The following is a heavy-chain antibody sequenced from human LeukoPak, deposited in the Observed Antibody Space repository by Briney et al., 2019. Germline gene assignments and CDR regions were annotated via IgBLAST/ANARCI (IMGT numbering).Heavy chain of an antibody. V-gene: IGHV5-51*01. D-gene: IGHD6-13*01. CDR3: ARLRGYSSSWYNGDY. CDR1: GYSFTSYW. J-gene: IGHJ4*02. Sequence: HGESLKISCKGSGYSFTSYWIGWVRQMPGKGLEWMGIIYPGDSDTGYSPSFQGQVTISADKSISTAYLQWSSLKASDTAMYYCARLRGYSSSWYNGDYWGQGTLVTVSS. CDR2: IYPGDSDT.